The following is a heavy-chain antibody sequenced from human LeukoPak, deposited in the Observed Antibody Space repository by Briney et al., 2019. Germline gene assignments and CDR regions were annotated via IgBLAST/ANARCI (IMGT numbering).Heavy chain of an antibody. V-gene: IGHV3-11*04. Sequence: GGSLRLSCAASGFTFSDYHMSWIRQAPGKGLEWVSYISSSGSTVYYADSVKGRFTISRDNAKNSLYLQMNSLRAEDTAVYYCARAYHYDYVWGSDDYWGQGTLVTASS. J-gene: IGHJ4*02. CDR3: ARAYHYDYVWGSDDY. CDR2: ISSSGSTV. D-gene: IGHD3-16*01. CDR1: GFTFSDYH.